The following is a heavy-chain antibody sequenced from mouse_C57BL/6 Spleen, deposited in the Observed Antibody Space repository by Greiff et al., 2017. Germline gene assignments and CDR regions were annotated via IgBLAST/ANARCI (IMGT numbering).Heavy chain of an antibody. CDR3: ARERLGQGAGYFDY. Sequence: QVQLQQPGAELVRPGSSVKLSCKASGYTFTSYWMHWVKQRPIQGLEWIGNIDPSDSETHYNQKFKDKATLTVDKSSSTAYMQLSSLTSEDSAVYYCARERLGQGAGYFDYWGQGTTLTVSS. V-gene: IGHV1-52*01. D-gene: IGHD3-3*01. J-gene: IGHJ2*01. CDR1: GYTFTSYW. CDR2: IDPSDSET.